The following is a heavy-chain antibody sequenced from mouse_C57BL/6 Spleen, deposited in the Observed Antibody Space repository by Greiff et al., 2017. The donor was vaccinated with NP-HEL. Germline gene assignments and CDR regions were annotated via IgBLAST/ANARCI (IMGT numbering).Heavy chain of an antibody. CDR2: INPGSGGT. V-gene: IGHV1-54*01. CDR1: GYAFTNYL. J-gene: IGHJ1*03. Sequence: QVQLKESGAELVRPGTSVKVSCKASGYAFTNYLIEWVKQRPGQGLEWIGVINPGSGGTNYNEKFKGKATLTADKSSSTAYMQLSSLTSEDSAVYFCAREEGIYSRDFDVWGTGTTVTVSS. D-gene: IGHD2-1*01. CDR3: AREEGIYSRDFDV.